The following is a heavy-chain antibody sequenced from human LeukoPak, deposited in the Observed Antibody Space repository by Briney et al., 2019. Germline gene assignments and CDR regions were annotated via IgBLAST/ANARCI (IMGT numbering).Heavy chain of an antibody. CDR2: ISAYNGNT. Sequence: ASGKVSCKASGYTFTSYGISWVRQAPGQGLEWMGWISAYNGNTNYAQKLQGRVTMTTDTITTTAYMELRSLRSDDTAVYYCARDHSGNWFDPWGQGTLVTVSS. CDR3: ARDHSGNWFDP. D-gene: IGHD1-26*01. J-gene: IGHJ5*02. CDR1: GYTFTSYG. V-gene: IGHV1-18*01.